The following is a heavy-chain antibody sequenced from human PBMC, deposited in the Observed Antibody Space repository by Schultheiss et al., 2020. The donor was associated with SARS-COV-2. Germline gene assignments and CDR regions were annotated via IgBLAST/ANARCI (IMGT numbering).Heavy chain of an antibody. Sequence: GGSLRLSCAASGFTFSSYGMHWVRQAPGKGLEWVAVISYDGSNKYYADSVKGRFTISRDNSKNTLYLQMNSLRAEDTAVYYCARGRRISILGFFRDAFDIWGQGTMVTVSS. D-gene: IGHD2-15*01. V-gene: IGHV3-30*03. CDR2: ISYDGSNK. CDR1: GFTFSSYG. J-gene: IGHJ3*02. CDR3: ARGRRISILGFFRDAFDI.